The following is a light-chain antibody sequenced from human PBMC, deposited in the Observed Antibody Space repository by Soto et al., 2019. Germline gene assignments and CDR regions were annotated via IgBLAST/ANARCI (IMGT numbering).Light chain of an antibody. V-gene: IGKV3-15*01. CDR3: QQYNNWPPAT. J-gene: IGKJ1*01. Sequence: EIVMTQSPATLSVSPGERATLSCRASQSFSSNLAWYQQKRGQAPRLLIYGASTRATGIPARFSGSGSGTEFTLTISSLQSEDFAVYYCQQYNNWPPATFGQGTKVDIK. CDR1: QSFSSN. CDR2: GAS.